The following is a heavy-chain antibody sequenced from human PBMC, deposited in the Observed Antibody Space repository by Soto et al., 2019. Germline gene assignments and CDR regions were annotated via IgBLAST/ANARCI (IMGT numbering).Heavy chain of an antibody. J-gene: IGHJ3*02. CDR3: AKDMILDPGAFDI. Sequence: GGSLRLSCAASGFTFEDYAMHWARQAPGKGLEWVSGISWNSGSIGYADPVKGRFTISRDNAKNSLYLQMNSLRAEDTALYYCAKDMILDPGAFDIWGQGTMVTVSS. V-gene: IGHV3-9*01. CDR1: GFTFEDYA. CDR2: ISWNSGSI. D-gene: IGHD3-10*01.